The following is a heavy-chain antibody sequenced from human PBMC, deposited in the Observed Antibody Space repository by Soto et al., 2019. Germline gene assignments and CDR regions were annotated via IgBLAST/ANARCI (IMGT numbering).Heavy chain of an antibody. CDR2: VWYEGANK. CDR1: GFIFSSYA. CDR3: ARSPVNFYDNSGYYESTYFDF. V-gene: IGHV3-33*01. J-gene: IGHJ4*02. D-gene: IGHD3-22*01. Sequence: QVQLVESGGGVVQPGRSLRLSCAASGFIFSSYAMHWVRQAPGKGLEWVAVVWYEGANKYYIDSVKGRFTISRDNSEDILYLQMNSLRAEDTAVYYCARSPVNFYDNSGYYESTYFDFWGQGTLVTVSS.